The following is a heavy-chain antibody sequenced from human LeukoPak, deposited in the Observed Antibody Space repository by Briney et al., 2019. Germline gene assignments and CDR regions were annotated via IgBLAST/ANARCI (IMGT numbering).Heavy chain of an antibody. J-gene: IGHJ4*02. CDR2: ISWNSGSI. Sequence: PGGSLRLSCAASGLTFDDYAMHWVRQAPGKGLEWVSGISWNSGSIGYADSVKGRFTISRDNAKNSLYLQLNSLRAEDTALYYCAKDTAAYYYGSGSSLDYWGQGTLVTVSS. V-gene: IGHV3-9*01. CDR3: AKDTAAYYYGSGSSLDY. D-gene: IGHD3-10*01. CDR1: GLTFDDYA.